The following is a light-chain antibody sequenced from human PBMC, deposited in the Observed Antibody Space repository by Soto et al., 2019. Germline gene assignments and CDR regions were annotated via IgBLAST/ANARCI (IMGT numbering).Light chain of an antibody. Sequence: EIVLTQSPGTLSLSPGERATLSCRASQSVGSSYLAWYQQKPGQAPRLLIYAASSRAAGIPDRFSGSGSGTDFTLTISSLEPEDFAVYYCQQYGSSSWTFGQGTKVEIK. J-gene: IGKJ1*01. CDR2: AAS. CDR3: QQYGSSSWT. V-gene: IGKV3-20*01. CDR1: QSVGSSY.